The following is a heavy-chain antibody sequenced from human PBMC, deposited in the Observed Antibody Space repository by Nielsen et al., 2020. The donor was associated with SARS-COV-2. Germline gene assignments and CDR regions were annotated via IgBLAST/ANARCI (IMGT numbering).Heavy chain of an antibody. CDR3: ARESRYCSGGSCYSDWFDP. Sequence: SVKVSCKASGGTFSSYANSWVRQAPGQGLEWMGRIIPILGIANYAQKFQGRVTITADKSTSTAYMELSSLRSEDTAVYYCARESRYCSGGSCYSDWFDPWCQGTLVTVSS. D-gene: IGHD2-15*01. CDR1: GGTFSSYA. J-gene: IGHJ5*02. V-gene: IGHV1-69*04. CDR2: IIPILGIA.